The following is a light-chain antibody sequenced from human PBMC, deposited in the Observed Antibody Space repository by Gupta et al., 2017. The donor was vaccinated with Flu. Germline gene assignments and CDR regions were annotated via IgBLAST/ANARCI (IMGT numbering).Light chain of an antibody. J-gene: IGLJ3*02. CDR3: GTWDMSLNAAV. CDR1: TFNVGSNY. CDR2: DDN. V-gene: IGLV1-51*01. Sequence: QSILTQPPSMSAAPGPKVVISCSGTTFNVGSNYVAWYQQLPGTAPKLLIYDDNKRPSGIPERFSCSRSGTSATLGIAGLQTGDEATYYCGTWDMSLNAAVFGGGTEVTVL.